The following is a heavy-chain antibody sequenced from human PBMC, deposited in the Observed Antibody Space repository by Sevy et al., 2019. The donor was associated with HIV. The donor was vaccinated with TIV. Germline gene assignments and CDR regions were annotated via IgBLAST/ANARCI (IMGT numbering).Heavy chain of an antibody. D-gene: IGHD1-26*01. Sequence: GGSLRLSRGASGFIFSNAWMSWVRQAPGKGLEWVGRIKSKADGGTPDYAAPVKGTFTISRDDSINTLYLQMNSLRTDDTAVYYCGYSEYGYYYDYWGQGTLVTVSS. V-gene: IGHV3-15*01. CDR1: GFIFSNAW. J-gene: IGHJ4*02. CDR2: IKSKADGGTP. CDR3: GYSEYGYYYDY.